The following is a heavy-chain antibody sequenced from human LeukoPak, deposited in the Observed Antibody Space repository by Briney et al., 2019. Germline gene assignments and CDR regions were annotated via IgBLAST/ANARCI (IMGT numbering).Heavy chain of an antibody. CDR3: ARLRTYDFWSGTVDY. J-gene: IGHJ4*02. CDR2: IYYSGST. V-gene: IGHV4-59*12. D-gene: IGHD3-3*01. Sequence: PSETLSLTCTVSGGSISSYYWSWIRQPPGKGLEWIGYIYYSGSTNYNPSLKSRVTISVDRSKNQFSLKLSSVTAADTAVYYCARLRTYDFWSGTVDYWGQGTLVTVSS. CDR1: GGSISSYY.